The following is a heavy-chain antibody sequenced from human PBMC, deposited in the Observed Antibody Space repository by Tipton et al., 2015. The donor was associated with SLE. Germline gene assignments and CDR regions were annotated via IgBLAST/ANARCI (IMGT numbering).Heavy chain of an antibody. V-gene: IGHV4-39*07. CDR3: AREADSGSYRPIDY. CDR2: IYYSGST. CDR1: GGSISSSSYY. Sequence: LSLTCTVSGGSISSSSYYWGWIRQPPGKGLEWIGSIYYSGSTYYNPSLKSRVTISVDTSKDQFSLKLSSVTAADTAVYYCAREADSGSYRPIDYWGQGTLVTVSS. D-gene: IGHD1-26*01. J-gene: IGHJ4*02.